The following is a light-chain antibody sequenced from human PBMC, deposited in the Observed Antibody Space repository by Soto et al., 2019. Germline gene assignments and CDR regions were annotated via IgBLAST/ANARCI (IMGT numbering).Light chain of an antibody. CDR3: QSYDISLSVV. Sequence: QSVLTQPPSVSGAPGQRVTISCTGSSSNIGAGYDVHWYHQLPGTAPKLLIYGNSNRPSGVPDRFSGSKSGTSASRAITGLQAEDEADYYCQSYDISLSVVFGGGTKVTVL. V-gene: IGLV1-40*01. CDR2: GNS. J-gene: IGLJ2*01. CDR1: SSNIGAGYD.